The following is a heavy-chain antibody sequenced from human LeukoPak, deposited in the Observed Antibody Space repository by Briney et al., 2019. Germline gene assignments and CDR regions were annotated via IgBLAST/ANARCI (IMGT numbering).Heavy chain of an antibody. J-gene: IGHJ4*02. V-gene: IGHV1-18*01. Sequence: ASVKASCKASGYTFTSYGISWVRQAPGQGLEWMGWISAYNGNTNYAQKLQGRVTMTTDTSTSTAYMELRSLRSDDTAVYYCARGENILLWFGELSPYFDYWGQGTLVTVSS. CDR3: ARGENILLWFGELSPYFDY. D-gene: IGHD3-10*01. CDR1: GYTFTSYG. CDR2: ISAYNGNT.